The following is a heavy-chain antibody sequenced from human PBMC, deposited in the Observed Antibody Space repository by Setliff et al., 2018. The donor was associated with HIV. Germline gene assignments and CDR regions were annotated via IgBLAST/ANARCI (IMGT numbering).Heavy chain of an antibody. Sequence: PGESLKISCAASGFSFSSYSMNWVRQAPGKGLEWVSSISSGTRYIYYADSVKGRFTISRDNAENSLYLQMNSLRAEDTAVYYCARDNGRYFDRGWFDPWGQGALVTVS. D-gene: IGHD3-9*01. CDR2: ISSGTRYI. CDR3: ARDNGRYFDRGWFDP. J-gene: IGHJ5*02. V-gene: IGHV3-21*01. CDR1: GFSFSSYS.